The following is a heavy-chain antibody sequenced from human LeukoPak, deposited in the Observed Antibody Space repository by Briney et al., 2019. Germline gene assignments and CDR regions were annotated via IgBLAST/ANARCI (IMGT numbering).Heavy chain of an antibody. CDR1: GGSISSGDYY. J-gene: IGHJ4*02. V-gene: IGHV4-30-4*08. D-gene: IGHD2-2*01. CDR3: ARRDQLIIDY. Sequence: SETLSLTCTVSGGSISSGDYYWSWIRQPPGKGLEWIGYIYYSGSTYYNPSLKSRVTISVGTSKNQFSLKLSSVTAADTAVYYCARRDQLIIDYWGQGTLVTVSS. CDR2: IYYSGST.